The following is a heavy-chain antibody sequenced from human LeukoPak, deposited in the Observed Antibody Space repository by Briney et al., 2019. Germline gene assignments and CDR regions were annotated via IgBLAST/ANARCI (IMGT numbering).Heavy chain of an antibody. D-gene: IGHD3-22*01. CDR2: IYHSGST. CDR1: GYSISSGYY. V-gene: IGHV4-38-2*01. CDR3: AGRNYYYDSSAYAFDI. J-gene: IGHJ3*02. Sequence: SETLSLTCAVSGYSISSGYYWGWIRQPPGKGLEWIGSIYHSGSTYYNPSLKSRVTISVATSKNQFSLKLSSVTAADTAVYYCAGRNYYYDSSAYAFDIWGQGTMVTVSS.